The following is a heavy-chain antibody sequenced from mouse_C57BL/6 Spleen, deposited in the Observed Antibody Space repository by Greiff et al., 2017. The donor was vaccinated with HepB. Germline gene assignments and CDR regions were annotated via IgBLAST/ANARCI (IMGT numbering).Heavy chain of an antibody. J-gene: IGHJ2*01. CDR2: FYPGSGSI. CDR1: GYTFTEYT. Sequence: VQLQESGAELVKPGASVKLSCKASGYTFTEYTIHWVKQRSGQGLEWIGLFYPGSGSIKYNEKFKDKATLTADKSSSTVYMGLSRLTSEDSAVYFCALIYYDYGGGFDYWGQGTTLTVSS. D-gene: IGHD2-4*01. V-gene: IGHV1-62-2*01. CDR3: ALIYYDYGGGFDY.